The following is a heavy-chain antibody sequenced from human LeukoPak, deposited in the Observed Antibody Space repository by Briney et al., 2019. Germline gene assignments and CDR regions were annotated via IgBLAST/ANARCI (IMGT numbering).Heavy chain of an antibody. CDR2: IYTSGST. CDR1: GNSFGDYY. D-gene: IGHD3-9*01. J-gene: IGHJ4*02. CDR3: ATLSDKSDILTGRTSDY. Sequence: TSSETLSLTCTVSGNSFGDYYWSWIRQPAGKGLEWIGRIYTSGSTTYNPSLKSRVTMSVDTSKSQFSLNLMSVTAADTAVYYCATLSDKSDILTGRTSDYWGQGTLVTVSS. V-gene: IGHV4-4*07.